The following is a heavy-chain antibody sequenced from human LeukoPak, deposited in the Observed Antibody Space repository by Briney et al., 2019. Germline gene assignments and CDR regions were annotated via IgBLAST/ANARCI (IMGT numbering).Heavy chain of an antibody. CDR3: ARDVLVHGDYVPSFDY. D-gene: IGHD4-17*01. CDR1: GYTFTSYD. J-gene: IGHJ4*02. V-gene: IGHV1-8*01. CDR2: MNPNSGNT. Sequence: ASVKVSCKASGYTFTSYDINWVRQATGQGLEWMGWMNPNSGNTGYAQKFQGRVTMTRNTSISTAYMELRSLRSDDTAVYYCARDVLVHGDYVPSFDYWGQGTLVTVSS.